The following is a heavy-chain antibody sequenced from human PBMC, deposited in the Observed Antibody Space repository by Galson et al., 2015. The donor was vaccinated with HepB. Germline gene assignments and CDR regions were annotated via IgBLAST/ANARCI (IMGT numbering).Heavy chain of an antibody. CDR2: ISGSGGST. CDR1: GFIFNNYA. V-gene: IGHV3-23*01. CDR3: AKGVVPATRIDS. D-gene: IGHD2-15*01. Sequence: SLRLSCAASGFIFNNYAMSWVRQAPGKGLEWVSTISGSGGSTHYADSVKGRFTSSRDNSKNTVYLQMNSLRAEDTALYYGAKGVVPATRIDSWGQGTLITVSS. J-gene: IGHJ4*02.